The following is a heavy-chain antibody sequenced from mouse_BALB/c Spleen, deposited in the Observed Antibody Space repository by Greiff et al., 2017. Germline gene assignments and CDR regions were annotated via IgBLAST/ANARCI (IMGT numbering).Heavy chain of an antibody. CDR3: ARTRVTTVVADY. Sequence: VQLKESGPELMKPGASVKISCKASGYSFTSYYMHWVKQSHGKSLEWIGYIDPFNGGTSYNQKFKGKATLTVDKSSSTAYMHLSSLTSEDSAVYYCARTRVTTVVADYWGQGTTLTVSS. J-gene: IGHJ2*01. CDR1: GYSFTSYY. V-gene: IGHV1S135*01. D-gene: IGHD1-1*01. CDR2: IDPFNGGT.